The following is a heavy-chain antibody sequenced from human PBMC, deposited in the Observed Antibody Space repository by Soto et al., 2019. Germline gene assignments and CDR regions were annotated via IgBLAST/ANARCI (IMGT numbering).Heavy chain of an antibody. J-gene: IGHJ6*03. V-gene: IGHV4-31*03. CDR3: ARVEGSGSYYNGPNYYYYYMDV. CDR2: IYYSGST. D-gene: IGHD3-10*01. CDR1: GGSISSGGYY. Sequence: QVQLQESGPGLVKPSQTLSLTCTVSGGSISSGGYYWSWIRQHPGKGLEWIGYIYYSGSTYYNPSLKRRVTISVDTSKNQFSLKLSSVTAADTAVYYCARVEGSGSYYNGPNYYYYYMDVWGKGTTVTVSS.